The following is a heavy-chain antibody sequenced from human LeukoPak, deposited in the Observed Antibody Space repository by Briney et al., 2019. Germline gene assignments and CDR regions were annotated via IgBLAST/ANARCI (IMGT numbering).Heavy chain of an antibody. D-gene: IGHD7-27*01. CDR2: ISGSGGST. J-gene: IGHJ4*02. CDR3: ARLTGDLDYFDY. CDR1: GFTFSSYG. Sequence: PGGALRLSCAASGFTFSSYGMSWVRQAPGKGLEWVSAISGSGGSTYYADSVKGRFTISRDNSKNTLYLQMNSLRAEDTAVYYCARLTGDLDYFDYWGQGTLVTVSS. V-gene: IGHV3-23*01.